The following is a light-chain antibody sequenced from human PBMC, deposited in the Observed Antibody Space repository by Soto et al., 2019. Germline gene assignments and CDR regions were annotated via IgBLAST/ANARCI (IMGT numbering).Light chain of an antibody. V-gene: IGKV3-15*01. Sequence: EIVLTQSPATLSLSPGERATLSCRASQSVSSYLAWYQQKPGQAPRLLIYGASTRATAIPARFSGSGSGTEFTLTISGLQSEDFAVYYCQQYNDWPLTFGGGAKVEIK. CDR2: GAS. J-gene: IGKJ4*01. CDR3: QQYNDWPLT. CDR1: QSVSSY.